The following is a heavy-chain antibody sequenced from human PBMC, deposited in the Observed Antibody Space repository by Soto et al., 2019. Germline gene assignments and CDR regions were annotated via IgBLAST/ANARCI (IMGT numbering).Heavy chain of an antibody. Sequence: GARVKVSCKASVYTFTSYGISRVRQAPGQGLEWMGWISAYNGNTNYAQKLQGRVTMTTDTSTSTAYMELRGLRSDDTAVYYCARVDATSYNWFGPWGQGTVVTVSS. D-gene: IGHD2-15*01. V-gene: IGHV1-18*01. J-gene: IGHJ5*02. CDR1: VYTFTSYG. CDR3: ARVDATSYNWFGP. CDR2: ISAYNGNT.